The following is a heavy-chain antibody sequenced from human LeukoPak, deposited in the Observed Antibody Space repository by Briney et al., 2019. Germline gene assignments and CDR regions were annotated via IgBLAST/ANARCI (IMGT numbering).Heavy chain of an antibody. Sequence: SGGSLSLSFAASGFTFSSYWMHWVRQAPGKGLVWVSRINSDGSSTSYADSVKGRFTISRDNAKNTLYLQMNSLRAEDTAVYYCARGYCSGGSCYGYWGQGTLVTVSS. J-gene: IGHJ4*02. CDR3: ARGYCSGGSCYGY. D-gene: IGHD2-15*01. CDR1: GFTFSSYW. V-gene: IGHV3-74*01. CDR2: INSDGSST.